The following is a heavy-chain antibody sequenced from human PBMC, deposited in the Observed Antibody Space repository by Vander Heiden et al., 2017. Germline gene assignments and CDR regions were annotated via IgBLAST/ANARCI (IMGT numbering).Heavy chain of an antibody. CDR2: IRNKANGQTT. CDR3: AKTFYYNNGYYFDY. D-gene: IGHD3-10*01. J-gene: IGHJ4*02. Sequence: EVQLVESGGGLVQPGGSLRLPCAASGFPFSDHYMDWVRQVPGKGRDWVGRIRNKANGQTTEYAASVKGRFTISRDDSKNSLYLQMTSLKTEDTAVYYCAKTFYYNNGYYFDYWGQGTLVTVSS. V-gene: IGHV3-72*01. CDR1: GFPFSDHY.